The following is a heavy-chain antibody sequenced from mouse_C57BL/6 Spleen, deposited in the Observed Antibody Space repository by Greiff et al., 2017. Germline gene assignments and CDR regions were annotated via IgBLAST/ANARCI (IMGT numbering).Heavy chain of an antibody. CDR1: GYTFTDYE. CDR3: TYQEGSSYVGY. V-gene: IGHV1-15*01. J-gene: IGHJ2*01. D-gene: IGHD1-1*01. CDR2: IDPETGGT. Sequence: QVQLQQSGAELVRPGASVTLSCKASGYTFTDYEMHWVKQTPVHGLEWIGAIDPETGGTAYNQKFKGKAILTADKSSSTAYMELRSLTSEDSAVYYCTYQEGSSYVGYWGQGTTLTVSS.